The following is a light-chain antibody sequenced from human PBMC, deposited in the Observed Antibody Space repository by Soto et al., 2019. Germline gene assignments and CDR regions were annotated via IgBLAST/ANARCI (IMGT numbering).Light chain of an antibody. J-gene: IGLJ2*01. CDR2: VVS. CDR3: SSYAGSNNLKVV. Sequence: QSALTQPPSASGSPGQSVTISCTGTSSDVGGYNYVSWYQQHPGKAPKLMIYVVSKRPSGVPDRFSGSKSGNTASLTVSGLQAEDEADYYCSSYAGSNNLKVVFGGGTKLTVL. V-gene: IGLV2-8*01. CDR1: SSDVGGYNY.